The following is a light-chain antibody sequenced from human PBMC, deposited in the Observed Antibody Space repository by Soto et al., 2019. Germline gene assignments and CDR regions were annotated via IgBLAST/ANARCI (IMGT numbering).Light chain of an antibody. V-gene: IGLV4-60*02. J-gene: IGLJ7*01. CDR1: SGHSSYI. CDR2: VEGSGSY. Sequence: QSVLTQSSSASASLGSSVKLTCTLSSGHSSYIIAWHQQQPGKAPRYLMKVEGSGSYNKGSGVPDRFSGSSSGADRYLTISNLQFEDEAAYYCETWDSTTWVFGGGTQLTVL. CDR3: ETWDSTTWV.